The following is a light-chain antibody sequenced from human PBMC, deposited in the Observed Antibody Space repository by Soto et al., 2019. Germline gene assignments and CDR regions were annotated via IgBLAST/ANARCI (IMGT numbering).Light chain of an antibody. Sequence: EIVMTQSPYTLSLSLGERVTLSCRASQSVSSSYLAWYQQKPGQAPRLLIFGASSRATGIPARFSGSGSGTDFTLTISRLEPEDFAVYYCQQYGSSPAWSFGQGTKVDI. CDR2: GAS. J-gene: IGKJ1*01. CDR3: QQYGSSPAWS. V-gene: IGKV3-20*01. CDR1: QSVSSSY.